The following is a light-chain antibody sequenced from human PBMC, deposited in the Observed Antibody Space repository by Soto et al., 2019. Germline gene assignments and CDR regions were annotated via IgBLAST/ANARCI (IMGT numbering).Light chain of an antibody. CDR2: DTS. CDR3: QQRSNWPLT. V-gene: IGKV3-11*01. J-gene: IGKJ4*01. Sequence: ELVLTQSPATLSLSPGDRATLSCSASQRVSGYLAWYQQKPGQAPRLLIYDTSNRSTGIPARFSGSGSGTDFNLHIRSLEPDDVAVYYSQQRSNWPLTFGGGTKV. CDR1: QRVSGY.